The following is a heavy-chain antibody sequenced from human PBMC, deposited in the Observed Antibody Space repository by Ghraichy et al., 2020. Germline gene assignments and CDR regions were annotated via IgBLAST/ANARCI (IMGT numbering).Heavy chain of an antibody. D-gene: IGHD2-2*01. J-gene: IGHJ4*02. CDR1: GGSISRTTYY. V-gene: IGHV4-39*01. CDR2: IYYTGST. Sequence: SETLSLTCTVSGGSISRTTYYWGWVRQPPGKGLEWIGTIYYTGSTYYNPSLKSRVTVSVDTSKNQFSLKLSSVTAADTALYYCARHGSLKIPGDYWGQGTLVTVSS. CDR3: ARHGSLKIPGDY.